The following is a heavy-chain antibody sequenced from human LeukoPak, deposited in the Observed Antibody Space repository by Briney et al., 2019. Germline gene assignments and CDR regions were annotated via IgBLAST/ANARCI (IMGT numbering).Heavy chain of an antibody. CDR3: ASSGYVYYYYYYMDV. CDR2: IYHSGST. Sequence: SETLSLTCTVSGGSISSGGYYWSWLRQPPGKGLEWIGYIYHSGSTYYNPSLKSRVTISVDRSKNQFSLKLSSVTAADTAVYYCASSGYVYYYYYYMDVWGKGTTVTVSS. D-gene: IGHD5-12*01. CDR1: GGSISSGGYY. J-gene: IGHJ6*03. V-gene: IGHV4-30-2*01.